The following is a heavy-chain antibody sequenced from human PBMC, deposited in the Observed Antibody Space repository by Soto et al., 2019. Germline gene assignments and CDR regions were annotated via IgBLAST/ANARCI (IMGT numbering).Heavy chain of an antibody. CDR1: GFTFSSYA. CDR3: ARRGSGSYYDY. D-gene: IGHD1-26*01. CDR2: ISGSGGRT. V-gene: IGHV3-23*01. Sequence: EVQLLESAGGLVQPGGSLRLSCAASGFTFSSYAMKLVRQAPGKGLEWASAISGSGGRTYYADCVKGRFTISRENSTNTLYPRMNSLRAEDTAVYYCARRGSGSYYDYWGQGTLVTVSS. J-gene: IGHJ4*02.